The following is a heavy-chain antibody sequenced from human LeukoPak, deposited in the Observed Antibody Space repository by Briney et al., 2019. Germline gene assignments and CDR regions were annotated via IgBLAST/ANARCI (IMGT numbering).Heavy chain of an antibody. CDR3: ARDPYYYDSSGYYPTSRFDY. CDR1: GGSFSGYY. V-gene: IGHV4-34*01. Sequence: SETLSLTCAVHGGSFSGYYWSWIRQPPGKGLEWIGEINHSGSTNYNPSLKSRVTISVDTSKNQFSLKLSSVTAADTAVYYCARDPYYYDSSGYYPTSRFDYWGQGTLVTVSS. D-gene: IGHD3-22*01. CDR2: INHSGST. J-gene: IGHJ4*02.